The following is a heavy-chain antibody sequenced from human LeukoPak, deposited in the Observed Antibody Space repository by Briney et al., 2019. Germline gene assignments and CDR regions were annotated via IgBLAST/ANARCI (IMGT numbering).Heavy chain of an antibody. D-gene: IGHD1-26*01. V-gene: IGHV4-39*07. Sequence: SETLSLTCTVSGGSISSSSYYWGWIRQPPGKGLEWIGSIYYSGSTYYNPSLKSRVTISVDTSKNQFSLKLSSVTAADTAVYYCARVEGGATTPGGAFDIWGQGTMVTVSS. CDR2: IYYSGST. CDR1: GGSISSSSYY. J-gene: IGHJ3*02. CDR3: ARVEGGATTPGGAFDI.